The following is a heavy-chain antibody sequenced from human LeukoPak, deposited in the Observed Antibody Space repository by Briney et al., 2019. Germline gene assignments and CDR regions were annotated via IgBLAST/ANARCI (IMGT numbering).Heavy chain of an antibody. J-gene: IGHJ4*02. Sequence: SETLSLTCTVSGGSISSYYWSWIRQPPGEGLEWIGYIYDSGSTNYNPSLKSRVTISVDTSKNQFSLKVTSVTAADTAVYYCARGSTDYFNYWGQGTLVTVSS. CDR1: GGSISSYY. CDR2: IYDSGST. V-gene: IGHV4-59*01. CDR3: ARGSTDYFNY.